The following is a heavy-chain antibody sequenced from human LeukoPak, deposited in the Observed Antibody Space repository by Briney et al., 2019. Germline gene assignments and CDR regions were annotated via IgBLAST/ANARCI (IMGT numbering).Heavy chain of an antibody. CDR1: GGSISSSGYY. V-gene: IGHV4-39*01. J-gene: IGHJ4*02. CDR3: ARQGTMGAFDY. D-gene: IGHD3-16*01. Sequence: PSETLSLTCTVSGGSISSSGYYWGWIRPPPGKGLEWFGNIYYSGNTYYNPSLKSRVTISVDTSKNQFSLKLSSVTAADTAVYYCARQGTMGAFDYWGQGTLVTVSS. CDR2: IYYSGNT.